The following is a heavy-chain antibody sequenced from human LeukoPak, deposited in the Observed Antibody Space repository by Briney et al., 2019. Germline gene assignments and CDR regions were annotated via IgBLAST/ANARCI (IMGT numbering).Heavy chain of an antibody. CDR1: GFAFSNYD. V-gene: IGHV3-13*01. D-gene: IGHD5-12*01. CDR2: IGTTGDT. Sequence: GGSLRLSCAASGFAFSNYDFHWVRQVTGKRLEWVSGIGTTGDTYYPASVKGRFTISREDARNSLYLQMNSLRAGDTAVYYCATTAGGYDYYYYYGMDVWGQGTTVTVSS. CDR3: ATTAGGYDYYYYYGMDV. J-gene: IGHJ6*02.